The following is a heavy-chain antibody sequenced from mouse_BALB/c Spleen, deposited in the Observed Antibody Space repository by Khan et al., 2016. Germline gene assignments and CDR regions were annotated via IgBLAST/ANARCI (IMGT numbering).Heavy chain of an antibody. V-gene: IGHV1-9*01. CDR2: ILPRTGST. CDR3: ARWLRRYWYFDV. D-gene: IGHD2-2*01. Sequence: QVRLQQSGAELMKPGASVKISCKATGYTFSSYWIEWIKQRPGHGLEWIGEILPRTGSTKSNEKFKDKATFTADTSSTTAYLQLSSLASEDSDCDYCARWLRRYWYFDVWGAGTTVTVSS. CDR1: GYTFSSYW. J-gene: IGHJ1*01.